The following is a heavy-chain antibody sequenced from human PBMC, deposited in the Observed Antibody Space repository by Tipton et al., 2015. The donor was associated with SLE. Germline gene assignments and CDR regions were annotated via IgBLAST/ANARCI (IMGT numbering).Heavy chain of an antibody. V-gene: IGHV4-4*02. CDR1: GGSISSSNW. D-gene: IGHD6-13*01. CDR3: ARVGSSWYNYYYYMDV. CDR2: IYHSGST. J-gene: IGHJ6*03. Sequence: TLSLTCAVSGGSISSSNWWSWVRQPPGKGLEWIGEIYHSGSTNYNPSLKSRVTISVDKSKNQFSLKLSSVTAADTAVYYCARVGSSWYNYYYYMDVWGKGTTVTVSS.